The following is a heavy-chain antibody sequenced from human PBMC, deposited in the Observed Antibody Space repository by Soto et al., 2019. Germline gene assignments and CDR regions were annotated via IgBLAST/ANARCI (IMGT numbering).Heavy chain of an antibody. CDR3: ARTYYYDSSGYFIAFDI. D-gene: IGHD3-22*01. V-gene: IGHV4-59*01. CDR2: IYYSRST. J-gene: IGHJ3*02. CDR1: GGSISSYY. Sequence: SETLSLTCTVSGGSISSYYWSWIRQPPGKGLEWIGYIYYSRSTNYNPSLKSRVTISVDTSKNQFSLKLSSVTAADTAVYYCARTYYYDSSGYFIAFDIWGQGTMVTVSS.